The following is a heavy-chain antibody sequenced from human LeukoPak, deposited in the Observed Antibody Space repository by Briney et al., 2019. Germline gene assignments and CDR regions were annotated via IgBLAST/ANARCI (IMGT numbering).Heavy chain of an antibody. V-gene: IGHV1-18*04. CDR2: ISAYNGNT. Sequence: GASVKVSCKASGYTFTGYYMHWVRQAPGQGLEWMGWISAYNGNTNYAQKLQGRVTMTTDTSTSTAYMELRSLRSDDTAVYYCARDRGYSWFDPWGQGTLVTVSS. D-gene: IGHD2-15*01. CDR3: ARDRGYSWFDP. CDR1: GYTFTGYY. J-gene: IGHJ5*02.